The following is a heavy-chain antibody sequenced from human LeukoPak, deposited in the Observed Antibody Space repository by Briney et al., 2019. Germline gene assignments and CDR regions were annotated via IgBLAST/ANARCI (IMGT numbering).Heavy chain of an antibody. V-gene: IGHV1-69*02. CDR2: IIPIHGIA. J-gene: IGHJ6*02. Sequence: GASVKVSCKASGGTFSSYSISWVRQAPGQGLEWMGRIIPIHGIANYAQKFQGRVTITADKSTSTAYMELSSLRSEDTAVYYCAQKAPKELRRAYYYYGMDVWGQGTTVTVSS. CDR1: GGTFSSYS. D-gene: IGHD1-7*01. CDR3: AQKAPKELRRAYYYYGMDV.